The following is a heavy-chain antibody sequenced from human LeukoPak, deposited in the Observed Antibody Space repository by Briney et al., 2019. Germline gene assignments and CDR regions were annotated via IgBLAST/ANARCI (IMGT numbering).Heavy chain of an antibody. CDR2: MNPNSGNT. CDR3: ARGPRYCSGASCYSFDY. D-gene: IGHD2-15*01. V-gene: IGHV1-8*01. J-gene: IGHJ4*02. Sequence: ASVKVSCKASGYTFTSYDINWVRQATGQGLEWMGWMNPNSGNTGYAQKFQGRVTMTRNTSISTAYMELSSLRSEDTAVYYCARGPRYCSGASCYSFDYWGQGTLVTVSS. CDR1: GYTFTSYD.